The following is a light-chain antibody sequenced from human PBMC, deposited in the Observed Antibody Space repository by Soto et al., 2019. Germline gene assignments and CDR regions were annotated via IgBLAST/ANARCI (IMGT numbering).Light chain of an antibody. V-gene: IGKV1-39*01. J-gene: IGKJ1*01. CDR2: AAS. Sequence: IQMTQSPSSLSASVGDRVTMTCRTSQPISIYLNWYQQKPGKAPKLLIYAASSLQSGAPSRISGSGSGTNFTLTISGLQPEDSATYICQQSHVTPRAFGLGTKVDIK. CDR1: QPISIY. CDR3: QQSHVTPRA.